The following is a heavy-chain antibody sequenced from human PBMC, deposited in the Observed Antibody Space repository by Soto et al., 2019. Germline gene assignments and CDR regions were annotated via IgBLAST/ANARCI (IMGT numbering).Heavy chain of an antibody. CDR2: INPNSGGT. J-gene: IGHJ6*02. CDR1: GYTFTGYY. Sequence: QVQLVQSGAEVKKPGASVKVSCKASGYTFTGYYMHWVRQAPGQGLEWMGWINPNSGGTNYAQKFQGWVTMTRDTSISTAYMELSRLRSDDTAVYYCAREHALTRTGDYGMDVWGQGTTVTVSS. V-gene: IGHV1-2*04. CDR3: AREHALTRTGDYGMDV. D-gene: IGHD3-3*01.